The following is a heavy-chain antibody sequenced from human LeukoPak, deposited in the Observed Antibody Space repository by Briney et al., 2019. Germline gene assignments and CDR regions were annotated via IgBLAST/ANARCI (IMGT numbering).Heavy chain of an antibody. CDR1: GDSISSSSYC. J-gene: IGHJ3*02. CDR3: AREGLQEHAFDI. V-gene: IGHV4-39*07. CDR2: IYNSANT. D-gene: IGHD4-11*01. Sequence: SETLSLTCTVSGDSISSSSYCWDWIRQSPGKGLEWIGNIYNSANTHYNPSLKTRITMSVDTSKNQFSLKLSSVTAADTAVYYCAREGLQEHAFDIWGQGTMVTVSS.